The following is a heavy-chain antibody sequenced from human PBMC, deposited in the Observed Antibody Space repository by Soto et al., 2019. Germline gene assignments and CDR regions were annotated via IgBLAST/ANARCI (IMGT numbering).Heavy chain of an antibody. J-gene: IGHJ4*02. CDR3: ARSRTTVTNAAGYYFDY. D-gene: IGHD4-17*01. CDR2: IYHSGST. V-gene: IGHV4-4*02. CDR1: SGSISSSNW. Sequence: QVQLQESGPGLVKPSGTLSLTCAVSSGSISSSNWWSWVRQPPGKGLEWIGEIYHSGSTNYNPSLKSLVTISVAKAKNQFSVKLSSVTAADTTVYYCARSRTTVTNAAGYYFDYWGQGTLVTVSS.